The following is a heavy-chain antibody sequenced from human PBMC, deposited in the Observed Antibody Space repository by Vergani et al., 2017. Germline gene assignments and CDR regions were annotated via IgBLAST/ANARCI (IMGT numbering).Heavy chain of an antibody. CDR1: GFTFRIYG. V-gene: IGHV3-30*02. CDR3: ANEGAANRIRGWLDH. CDR2: IQYDGSDI. Sequence: QVQLVESGGGVVQPGGSLRLSCIASGFTFRIYGMHWVRQAPGKGLEWVALIQYDGSDIFYADFVEGRFTISRDNSKNSLYLQMRSLRFDDTAVYYCANEGAANRIRGWLDHWGQGALGTVSS. D-gene: IGHD1-26*01. J-gene: IGHJ4*02.